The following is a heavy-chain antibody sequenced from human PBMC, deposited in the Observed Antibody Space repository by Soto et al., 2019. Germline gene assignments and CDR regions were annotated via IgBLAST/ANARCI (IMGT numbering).Heavy chain of an antibody. CDR3: VRDLLGSGGHFDY. CDR2: IWYDGSNT. Sequence: GGSLRLSCAASGFIFSSFGMHWVRQAPGKGLEWVAHIWYDGSNTYYADSVKGRFTISRDNSRNTLYLQMNSLRAEDTAVYHCVRDLLGSGGHFDYWGQGTPVTVSS. CDR1: GFIFSSFG. J-gene: IGHJ4*02. D-gene: IGHD7-27*01. V-gene: IGHV3-33*01.